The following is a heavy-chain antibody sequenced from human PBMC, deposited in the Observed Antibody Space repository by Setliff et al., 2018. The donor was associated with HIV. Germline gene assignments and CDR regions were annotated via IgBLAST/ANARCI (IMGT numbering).Heavy chain of an antibody. CDR1: GGTFSSYA. CDR3: ARGIRGSSQGYYYYYMDV. V-gene: IGHV1-69*13. D-gene: IGHD6-6*01. Sequence: SVKVSCKASGGTFSSYAISWVRQAPGRGLEWMGGIIPIFGTANYAQKFQGRVTITADESTSTAYMELSSLRSEDTAVYYCARGIRGSSQGYYYYYMDVWGKGTTVTVSS. J-gene: IGHJ6*03. CDR2: IIPIFGTA.